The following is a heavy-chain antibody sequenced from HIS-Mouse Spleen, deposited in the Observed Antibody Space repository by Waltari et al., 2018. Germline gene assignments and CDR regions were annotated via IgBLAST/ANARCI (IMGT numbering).Heavy chain of an antibody. J-gene: IGHJ4*02. CDR1: GFTFSSYA. CDR2: ISGSGGST. CDR3: AKDAFMIVVVGYFDY. Sequence: EVQLLESGGGVVQPGGSLRLSCAASGFTFSSYAIIWVRQAPGKGLECVSAISGSGGSTYYADSVKGRFTISRDNSKNTLYLQMNSLRAEDTAVYYCAKDAFMIVVVGYFDYWGQGTLVTVSS. D-gene: IGHD3-22*01. V-gene: IGHV3-23*01.